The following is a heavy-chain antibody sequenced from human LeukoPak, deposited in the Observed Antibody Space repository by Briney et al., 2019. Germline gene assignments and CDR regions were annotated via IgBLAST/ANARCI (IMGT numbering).Heavy chain of an antibody. J-gene: IGHJ6*03. Sequence: ASVKVSCKASGYTVTGYYMHWGRQAPGQGLEWMGCVNPNSGGTNYAQKFQGRVTMTRDTSTSTAYIVLIRLRSDDTAVYYCARNYASSGYYYYYYYMDVWGKGATVTVYS. V-gene: IGHV1-2*02. D-gene: IGHD3-22*01. CDR1: GYTVTGYY. CDR2: VNPNSGGT. CDR3: ARNYASSGYYYYYYYMDV.